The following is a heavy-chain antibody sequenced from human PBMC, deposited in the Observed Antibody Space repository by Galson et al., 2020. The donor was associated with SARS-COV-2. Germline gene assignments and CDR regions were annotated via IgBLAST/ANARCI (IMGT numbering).Heavy chain of an antibody. Sequence: GGSLRLSCAASGFAITHYWMTWVRQAPGKGLEWVANIKQDGSEKYYVDSVEGRFTISRDNAKNSLYMQMNSLRAEDTAVYYCARNSGPHDILTGHYFYYNGLDVWGQGTTVSVSS. CDR3: ARNSGPHDILTGHYFYYNGLDV. D-gene: IGHD3-9*01. V-gene: IGHV3-7*01. J-gene: IGHJ6*02. CDR1: GFAITHYW. CDR2: IKQDGSEK.